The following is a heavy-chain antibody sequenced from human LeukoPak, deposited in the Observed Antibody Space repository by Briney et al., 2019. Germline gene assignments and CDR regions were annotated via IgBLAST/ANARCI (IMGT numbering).Heavy chain of an antibody. CDR1: GFTVSTTY. CDR3: ATRDYDSSGYPFDY. J-gene: IGHJ4*02. V-gene: IGHV3-53*01. CDR2: IYTGGST. D-gene: IGHD3-22*01. Sequence: GSLRLSCAASGFTVSTTYMTWVRQAPGKGLEWVSVIYTGGSTYYADSVKGRFTISRDISKNTLYLQMNSLRAEDTAVYYCATRDYDSSGYPFDYWGQGTLVTVSS.